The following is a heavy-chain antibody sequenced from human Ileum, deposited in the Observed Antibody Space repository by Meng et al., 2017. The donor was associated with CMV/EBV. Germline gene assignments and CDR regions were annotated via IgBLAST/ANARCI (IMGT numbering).Heavy chain of an antibody. J-gene: IGHJ4*02. CDR1: GGSISTYY. V-gene: IGHV4-4*08. CDR3: ERAYSDSYRIDY. CDR2: VHSGGGT. Sequence: SETLSLTCTVSGGSISTYYWTWIRQPPGKELEWIGYVHSGGGTNYNPSVRSRVSMSTDTSRDEISLRLTSVTSADTAIYYWERAYSDSYRIDYWGQGTLVTVSS. D-gene: IGHD6-6*01.